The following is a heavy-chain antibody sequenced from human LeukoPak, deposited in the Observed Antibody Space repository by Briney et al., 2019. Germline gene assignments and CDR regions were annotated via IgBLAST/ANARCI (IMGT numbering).Heavy chain of an antibody. Sequence: SETLSLTCTVSGGSIRSHSWHWIRQSPGKGLEWIGSINYFGTTTYKPSPKSRVTLSVDTSKNQFSLKLTSVTAADTAVYYCARDIGGDTDGRASYWFAPWGQGTLVTVSS. CDR2: INYFGTT. CDR3: ARDIGGDTDGRASYWFAP. J-gene: IGHJ5*02. V-gene: IGHV4-59*11. D-gene: IGHD1-1*01. CDR1: GGSIRSHS.